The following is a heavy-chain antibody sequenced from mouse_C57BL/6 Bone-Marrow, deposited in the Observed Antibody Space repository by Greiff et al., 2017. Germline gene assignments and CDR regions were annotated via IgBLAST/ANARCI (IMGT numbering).Heavy chain of an antibody. CDR2: ISAGGSYT. CDR1: GFTFSSYA. J-gene: IGHJ2*01. V-gene: IGHV5-4*01. Sequence: EVQLVESGGGLVKPGGSLKLSCAASGFTFSSYAMSWVRQTPGKRLEWVATISAGGSYTYYPDKVKGLFTLSRDNAKNNLYLQMSQLKSEDTAIYYGARDRSYLDYWGKGTTLTVSS. CDR3: ARDRSYLDY.